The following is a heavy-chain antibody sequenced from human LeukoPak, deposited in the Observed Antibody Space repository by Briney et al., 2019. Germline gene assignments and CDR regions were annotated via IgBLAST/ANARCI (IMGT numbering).Heavy chain of an antibody. J-gene: IGHJ3*02. D-gene: IGHD3-22*01. V-gene: IGHV1-8*03. CDR2: MNPNSGNT. Sequence: ASVKVSCKASGYTFTSYDINWVRQATGQGLEWMGWMNPNSGNTGYAQKFLGRVTITRNTSISTAYMELSSLRSEDTAVYYCASGGWNYYDSSGLIAFDIWGQGTMVTVSS. CDR1: GYTFTSYD. CDR3: ASGGWNYYDSSGLIAFDI.